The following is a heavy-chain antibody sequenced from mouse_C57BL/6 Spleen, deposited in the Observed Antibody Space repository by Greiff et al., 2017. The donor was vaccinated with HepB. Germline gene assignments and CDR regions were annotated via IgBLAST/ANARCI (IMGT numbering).Heavy chain of an antibody. J-gene: IGHJ1*03. Sequence: VQLQQPGTELVKPGASVKLSCKASGYTFTSYWMHWVRQSPGQGLEWIGKINPSNGGTNYNETFKSKATLTVDKSYSTAYMQLSSLTSEDSAVYYCARWGYYSNDWYFDVWGTGTTVTVSS. D-gene: IGHD2-5*01. V-gene: IGHV1-53*01. CDR2: INPSNGGT. CDR3: ARWGYYSNDWYFDV. CDR1: GYTFTSYW.